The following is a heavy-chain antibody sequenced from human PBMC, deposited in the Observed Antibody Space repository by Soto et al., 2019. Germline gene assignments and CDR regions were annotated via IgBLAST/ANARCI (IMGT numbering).Heavy chain of an antibody. CDR1: GGSISSSSYF. CDR2: MYHSGST. J-gene: IGHJ6*01. Sequence: QVQLQESGPGLAKPSETLSLTCTVSGGSISSSSYFWGWIRQPPGKGLEWIGSMYHSGSTFYNPSLKSRLTISVDTSKNQFSLKLTSVTAADTAVYYCAGQHYYSYGMDVW. V-gene: IGHV4-39*01. CDR3: AGQHYYSYGMDV.